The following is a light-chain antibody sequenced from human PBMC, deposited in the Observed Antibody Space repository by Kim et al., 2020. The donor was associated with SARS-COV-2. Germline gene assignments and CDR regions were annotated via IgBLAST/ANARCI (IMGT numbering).Light chain of an antibody. CDR2: GGS. Sequence: EIVLTQSPGTLSVSPGERVTPSCRSNKRGNDNLAWYQQKPGQPPRLLVYGGSVTPTYIPARFSGSGSKTEYTLTVTSLQSEDFAIYYWQHYDEWPWTFGQGTKVDIK. V-gene: IGKV3-15*01. J-gene: IGKJ1*01. CDR1: KRGNDN. CDR3: QHYDEWPWT.